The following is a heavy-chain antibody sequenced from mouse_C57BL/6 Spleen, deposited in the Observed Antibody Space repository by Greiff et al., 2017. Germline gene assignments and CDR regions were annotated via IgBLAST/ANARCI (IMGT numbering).Heavy chain of an antibody. V-gene: IGHV1-55*01. J-gene: IGHJ4*01. Sequence: QVQLQQPGAELVKPGASVKMSCKASGYTFTSYWITWVKQRPGQGLEWIGDIYPGSGSTNYNEKFKSKATLTVDTSSSTAYMQLSSLTSEDSAVYYCARGLYLTRYAMDYWGQGTSVTVSS. CDR1: GYTFTSYW. CDR2: IYPGSGST. D-gene: IGHD5-1*01. CDR3: ARGLYLTRYAMDY.